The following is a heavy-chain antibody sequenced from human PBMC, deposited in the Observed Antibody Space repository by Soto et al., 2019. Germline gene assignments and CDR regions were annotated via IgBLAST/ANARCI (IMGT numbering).Heavy chain of an antibody. V-gene: IGHV1-3*05. Sequence: QVQLVQSGAEEKKPGASVKVSCKASGYTFTSYAMHWVRQAPGQRLEWMGWINAGNGNTKYSQKFQGRVTITRDTSASTAYMELSSLRSEDTAVYYCARESGPLNGDYNWFDPWGQGTLVTVSS. CDR2: INAGNGNT. CDR1: GYTFTSYA. CDR3: ARESGPLNGDYNWFDP. J-gene: IGHJ5*02. D-gene: IGHD4-17*01.